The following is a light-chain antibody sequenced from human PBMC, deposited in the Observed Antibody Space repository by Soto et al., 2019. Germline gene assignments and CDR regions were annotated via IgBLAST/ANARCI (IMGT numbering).Light chain of an antibody. CDR3: TSFTLNSLYV. CDR2: EVR. J-gene: IGLJ1*01. CDR1: SSDVGGYHF. V-gene: IGLV2-14*01. Sequence: QSALTQPASVSGSRGQSITISCTGTSSDVGGYHFVSWYQQHPGKAPKLIISEVRNRPSGVSDRFSGSRSGNTASLTISGLQPEDEADYYCTSFTLNSLYVFGTRTKVTVL.